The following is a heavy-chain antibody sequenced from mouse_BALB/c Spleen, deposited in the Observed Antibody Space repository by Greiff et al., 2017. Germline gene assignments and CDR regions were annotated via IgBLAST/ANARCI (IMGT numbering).Heavy chain of an antibody. CDR1: GFTFSSYG. V-gene: IGHV5-6-3*01. CDR3: ARGRGFAY. CDR2: INSNGGST. Sequence: EVKLMESGGGLVQPGGSLKLSCAASGFTFSSYGMSWVRQTPDKRLELVATINSNGGSTYYPDSVKGRFTISRDNAKNTLYLQMSSLKSEDTAMYYCARGRGFAYWGQGTLVTVSA. J-gene: IGHJ3*01.